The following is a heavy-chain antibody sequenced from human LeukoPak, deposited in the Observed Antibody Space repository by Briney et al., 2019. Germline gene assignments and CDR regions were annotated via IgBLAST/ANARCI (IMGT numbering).Heavy chain of an antibody. V-gene: IGHV4-59*08. CDR3: ARSDSTIIIDY. CDR1: GGSISSFY. J-gene: IGHJ4*02. Sequence: SETLSLTCTVSGGSISSFYWSRIRQPPGKGLEWIGYIYYSGSTNYNPSLKSRVTISVDTSKNQFSLKLTSVTAADTAVYYCARSDSTIIIDYWGQGTLATVSS. CDR2: IYYSGST. D-gene: IGHD2-2*01.